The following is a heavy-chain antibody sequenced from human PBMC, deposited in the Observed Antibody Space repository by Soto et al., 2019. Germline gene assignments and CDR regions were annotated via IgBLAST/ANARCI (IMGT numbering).Heavy chain of an antibody. CDR1: GFTFSSYS. Sequence: GGSLRLSCAASGFTFSSYSMNWVRQAPGKGLEWVSSISSSSSYIYYADSVKGRFTISRDNAKNSLYLQMNSLRAEDTAVYYCARWAHIYGSWSGSLAFYYYYMDVWGKGTTVTVSS. CDR2: ISSSSSYI. D-gene: IGHD3-3*01. J-gene: IGHJ6*03. CDR3: ARWAHIYGSWSGSLAFYYYYMDV. V-gene: IGHV3-21*01.